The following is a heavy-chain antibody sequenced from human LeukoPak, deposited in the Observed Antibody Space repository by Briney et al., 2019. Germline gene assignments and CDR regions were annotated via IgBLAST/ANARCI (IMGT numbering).Heavy chain of an antibody. CDR1: GVSITAYH. CDR2: IDPSGNT. CDR3: ARIRCGPPEHRCYNH. V-gene: IGHV4-34*01. Sequence: PSESLSLTCGVHGVSITAYHWSWIRQPPGEALEWIGDIDPSGNTIDNPSLKSRVTLSVDTSKNQLFLRLTSLTAADTAIYYCARIRCGPPEHRCYNHWGWGALVTVSS. J-gene: IGHJ5*02. D-gene: IGHD2-8*01.